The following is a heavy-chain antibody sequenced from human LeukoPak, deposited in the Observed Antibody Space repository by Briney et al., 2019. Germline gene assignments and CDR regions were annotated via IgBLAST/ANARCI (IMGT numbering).Heavy chain of an antibody. J-gene: IGHJ4*02. CDR2: ISADNGNT. D-gene: IGHD3-22*01. V-gene: IGHV1-18*01. CDR3: ARGGLEGYYDSSGYYEDYFDY. Sequence: GASVKVSCKASGYTFDTYGISWVRQAPGQGLEWMGWISADNGNTNYAQKLQGRVTMTTDTSTSTAYMELRSLRSDDTAVYYCARGGLEGYYDSSGYYEDYFDYWGQGTLVTVSS. CDR1: GYTFDTYG.